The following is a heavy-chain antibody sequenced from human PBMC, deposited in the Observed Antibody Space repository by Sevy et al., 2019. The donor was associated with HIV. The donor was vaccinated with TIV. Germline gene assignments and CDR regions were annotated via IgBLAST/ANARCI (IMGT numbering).Heavy chain of an antibody. V-gene: IGHV3-15*01. CDR3: TMDPVHFL. CDR2: IKSKTDGGTT. Sequence: GGSLRLSCAASGFTFSNVWMSWVRQVPGKGLEWVGRIKSKTDGGTTDYTAPVKGRFTISRDDSTNTLYLQMNSLETEDTAVYYCTMDPVHFLWGQGTLVTVSS. CDR1: GFTFSNVW. D-gene: IGHD6-6*01. J-gene: IGHJ4*02.